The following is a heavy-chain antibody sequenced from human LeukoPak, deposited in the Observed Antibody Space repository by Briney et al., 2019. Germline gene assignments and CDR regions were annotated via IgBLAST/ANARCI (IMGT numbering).Heavy chain of an antibody. CDR3: ARASYCGGDCYGEVDY. D-gene: IGHD2-21*02. V-gene: IGHV3-21*01. Sequence: GGSLRLSCAASGFTFSSYSMNWVRQAPGKGLEWVSSISSSSSYIYYADSVKGRFTISRDNAKNSLYLQMNSLRAEDTAVYYCARASYCGGDCYGEVDYWGQGTLVTVSS. CDR2: ISSSSSYI. J-gene: IGHJ4*02. CDR1: GFTFSSYS.